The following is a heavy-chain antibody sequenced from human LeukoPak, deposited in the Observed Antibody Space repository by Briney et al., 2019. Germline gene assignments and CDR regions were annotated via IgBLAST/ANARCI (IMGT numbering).Heavy chain of an antibody. J-gene: IGHJ4*02. Sequence: PSETLSLTCTVSGTSISSFYWSWIRQPPGEGLEWIGSIYDTGSTSYNPSLKSRVTMSVDTSKNQFSLELSSVTAADTAVYHCARSNYSTSWYVDYWGQGTLVTVSS. CDR1: GTSISSFY. D-gene: IGHD6-13*01. CDR2: IYDTGST. V-gene: IGHV4-59*01. CDR3: ARSNYSTSWYVDY.